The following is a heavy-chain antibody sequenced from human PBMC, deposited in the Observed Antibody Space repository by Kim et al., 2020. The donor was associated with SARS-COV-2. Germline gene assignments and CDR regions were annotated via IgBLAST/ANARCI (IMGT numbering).Heavy chain of an antibody. J-gene: IGHJ3*02. D-gene: IGHD2-15*01. CDR3: ARSEGGGDFLAFDI. V-gene: IGHV1-69*13. CDR2: IIPIFGTA. CDR1: GGTFSSYA. Sequence: SVKVSCKASGGTFSSYAISWVRQAPGQGLEWMGGIIPIFGTANYAQKFQGRVTITADESTSTAYMELSSLRSEDTAVYYCARSEGGGDFLAFDIWGQGTMVTVSS.